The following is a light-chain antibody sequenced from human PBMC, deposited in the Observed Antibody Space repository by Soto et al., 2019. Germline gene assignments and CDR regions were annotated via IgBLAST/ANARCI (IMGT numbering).Light chain of an antibody. CDR1: QSISTY. CDR2: AAS. Sequence: DIQMTQSPSSLSASVGDRVTITCRASQSISTYLNWYQQKPGKAPRLLIYAASRLQSGVPSRFSGGGSGTDSTLTISSLQPEDFATYYCQQSFTTPYVAFGQGTKVDIK. J-gene: IGKJ1*01. CDR3: QQSFTTPYVA. V-gene: IGKV1-39*01.